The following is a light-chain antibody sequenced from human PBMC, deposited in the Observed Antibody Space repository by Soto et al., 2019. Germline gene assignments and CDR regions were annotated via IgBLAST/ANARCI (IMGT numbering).Light chain of an antibody. CDR3: QSYDSRLRGHV. V-gene: IGLV1-40*01. CDR1: SSNIGAGYD. Sequence: QSVLTQPPSVSGAPGQRLTISCTGSSSNIGAGYDVHWYQQLPGTAPKLLIYGNSTRPSGVADRSSGPKSGTSASLAITGLQAEDEADYYGQSYDSRLRGHVFG. J-gene: IGLJ1*01. CDR2: GNS.